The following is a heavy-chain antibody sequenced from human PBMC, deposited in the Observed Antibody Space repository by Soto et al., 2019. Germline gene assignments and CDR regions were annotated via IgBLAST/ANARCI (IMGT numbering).Heavy chain of an antibody. CDR2: IVVGSGNT. CDR1: GFTFTSSA. CDR3: AADLRYIVGATTPYYYYGMDV. D-gene: IGHD1-26*01. J-gene: IGHJ6*02. V-gene: IGHV1-58*01. Sequence: WVSVKVSCKASGFTFTSSAVQWVRQARGQRLEWIGWIVVGSGNTNYAQKFQERVTITRDMSTSTAYMELSSLRSEDTAVYYCAADLRYIVGATTPYYYYGMDVWGQGTTVTVSS.